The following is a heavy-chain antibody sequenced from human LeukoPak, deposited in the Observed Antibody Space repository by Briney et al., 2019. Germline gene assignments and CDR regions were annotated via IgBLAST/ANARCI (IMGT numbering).Heavy chain of an antibody. CDR2: FSWNSGSI. D-gene: IGHD2-2*01. V-gene: IGHV3-9*01. CDR1: GFPFDDYA. Sequence: GRSLRLSCAASGFPFDDYAMHWVRQATAKGLERVSGFSWNSGSIGYAESVKRRFTISRDNAKNSLYLQMNSLRAEDTALYYCAKAPGFKKYQLLFYFDYWGQGTLVTVSS. CDR3: AKAPGFKKYQLLFYFDY. J-gene: IGHJ4*02.